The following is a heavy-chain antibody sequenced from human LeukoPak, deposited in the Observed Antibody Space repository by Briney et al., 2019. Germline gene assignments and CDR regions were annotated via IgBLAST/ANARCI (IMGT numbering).Heavy chain of an antibody. J-gene: IGHJ3*02. CDR3: ARDKYSGSWYGAFDI. CDR2: IYDSGST. Sequence: ASETLSLTCTVSGGSMSSHYWNWIRQPPGKGLEWIGYIYDSGSTKYNPSLKSRVTISIDTSKNQFSLKVTSATAADTAVYYRARDKYSGSWYGAFDIWGQGTMVTVSS. CDR1: GGSMSSHY. D-gene: IGHD6-13*01. V-gene: IGHV4-59*11.